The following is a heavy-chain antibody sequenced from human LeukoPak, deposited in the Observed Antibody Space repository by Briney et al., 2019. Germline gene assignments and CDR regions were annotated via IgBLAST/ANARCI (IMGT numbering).Heavy chain of an antibody. V-gene: IGHV5-51*01. J-gene: IGHJ6*03. CDR2: IYPGDSDT. D-gene: IGHD6-13*01. CDR1: GYSFTSYW. CDR3: ARGIISSRYDYYYYYMDV. Sequence: GESLKISCKGSGYSFTSYWIGWVRQMPGKGLEWMGIIYPGDSDTRYSPSFQGQVTISADKSISTAYLQWSSLKASDTAMYYCARGIISSRYDYYYYYMDVWGKGTTVTVSS.